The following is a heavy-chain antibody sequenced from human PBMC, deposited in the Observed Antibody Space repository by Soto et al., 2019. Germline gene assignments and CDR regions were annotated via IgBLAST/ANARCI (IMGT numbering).Heavy chain of an antibody. Sequence: EVQLVESGGDLVQPGGSLRLSCAASGFTFSSYWMHWFRKDPERGLVWFSRINGDGISTSYADSVKGRFTISRDNAKDTLYLHMNSLGAEDTAVYYCARISQGTYCRGGNCYSDYWGQGTLVTVSS. D-gene: IGHD2-15*01. V-gene: IGHV3-74*01. J-gene: IGHJ4*02. CDR1: GFTFSSYW. CDR2: INGDGIST. CDR3: ARISQGTYCRGGNCYSDY.